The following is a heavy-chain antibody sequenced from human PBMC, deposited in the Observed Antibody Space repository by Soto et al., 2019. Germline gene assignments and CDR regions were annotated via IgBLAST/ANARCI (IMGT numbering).Heavy chain of an antibody. J-gene: IGHJ3*01. V-gene: IGHV4-4*02. D-gene: IGHD3-9*01. Sequence: QVQLQESGPGLVKPSGTLSLTCAVSGGSISSSHWWTWVRQSPGKGLEYIGEISHSGTSNSNPSLKSRVTLSVDGSKKHFSLTLASVTAADTAVYYCATVVLTITLGAFDAWGQGTPVTVSS. CDR2: ISHSGTS. CDR3: ATVVLTITLGAFDA. CDR1: GGSISSSHW.